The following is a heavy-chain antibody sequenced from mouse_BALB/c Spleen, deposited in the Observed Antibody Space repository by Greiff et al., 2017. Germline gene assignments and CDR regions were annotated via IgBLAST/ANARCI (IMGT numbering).Heavy chain of an antibody. CDR3: ARGLRGGFYAMDY. D-gene: IGHD1-1*01. CDR2: ISSGSSTI. J-gene: IGHJ4*01. Sequence: EVQLVESGGGLVQPGGSRKLSCAASGFTFSSFGMHWVRQAPEKGLEWVAYISSGSSTIYYADTVKGRFTISRDNPKNTLFLQMTSLRSEDTAMYYCARGLRGGFYAMDYWGQGTSVTVAS. CDR1: GFTFSSFG. V-gene: IGHV5-17*02.